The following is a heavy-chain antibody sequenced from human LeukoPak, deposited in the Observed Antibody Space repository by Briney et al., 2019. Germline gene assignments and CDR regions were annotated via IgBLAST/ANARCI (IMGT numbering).Heavy chain of an antibody. J-gene: IGHJ4*02. D-gene: IGHD2-21*02. CDR2: IYYSGST. Sequence: SETLCLTYTVSGGSISSYYWSWIRQPPGKGLEWIGYIYYSGSTNYNPSLKSRVTISVDTSKNQFSLKLSSVTAADTAVYYCASFLCGGDCYVDYWGQGTLVTVSS. CDR3: ASFLCGGDCYVDY. V-gene: IGHV4-59*01. CDR1: GGSISSYY.